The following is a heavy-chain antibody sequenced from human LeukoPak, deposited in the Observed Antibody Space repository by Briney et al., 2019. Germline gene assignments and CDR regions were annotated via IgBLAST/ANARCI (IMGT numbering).Heavy chain of an antibody. D-gene: IGHD3-22*01. V-gene: IGHV1-24*01. CDR3: ATEHDSSLDY. Sequence: ASVKVSCKVSGYSLTELPMHWVRQAPGKGLEWMGGFDPVDDETIYAQNFQGRVTMTEDTFTDTAYMELSSLRSEDTAVYYCATEHDSSLDYWGQGTLVTVSS. J-gene: IGHJ4*02. CDR2: FDPVDDET. CDR1: GYSLTELP.